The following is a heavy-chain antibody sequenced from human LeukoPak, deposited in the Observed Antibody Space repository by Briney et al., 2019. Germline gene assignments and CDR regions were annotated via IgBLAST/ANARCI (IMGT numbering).Heavy chain of an antibody. CDR1: GGTFSSYA. Sequence: ASVKVSCKASGGTFSSYAISWVRQAPGQGLEWMGGIIPIFGTANYAQKFQGRVTITTDESTSTAYMELSSLRSEDTAVYYCASSYYYGSGSYYDNYYYYMDVWGKGTTVTVSS. V-gene: IGHV1-69*05. J-gene: IGHJ6*03. CDR2: IIPIFGTA. CDR3: ASSYYYGSGSYYDNYYYYMDV. D-gene: IGHD3-10*01.